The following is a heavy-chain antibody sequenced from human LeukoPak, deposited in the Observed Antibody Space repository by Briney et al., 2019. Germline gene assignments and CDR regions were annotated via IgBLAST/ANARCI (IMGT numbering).Heavy chain of an antibody. CDR1: GYTFTSYT. J-gene: IGHJ5*02. Sequence: ASVKVSCKASGYTFTSYTIHWVRQAPGQRLEWMGWINTGNGNTEYSQKFQGRVTVTTDTSASTAYMELGSLRSEHTAVYYCARCGYSDAWSCDHWGQGTLVTVSS. CDR3: ARCGYSDAWSCDH. D-gene: IGHD5-18*01. CDR2: INTGNGNT. V-gene: IGHV1-3*04.